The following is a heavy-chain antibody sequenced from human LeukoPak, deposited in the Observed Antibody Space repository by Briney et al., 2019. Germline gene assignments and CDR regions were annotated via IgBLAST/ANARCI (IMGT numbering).Heavy chain of an antibody. D-gene: IGHD6-19*01. CDR1: GFSVSGNW. Sequence: GGSLRLSCAASGFSVSGNWMHWVRQAPGKGLVWVSRINSDGSSTNYADSVRGRFTISRDNAKNTVYLQVNSLRVEDTAVYYCARGSGAYGDCDYWGQGTLVTVCS. V-gene: IGHV3-74*01. J-gene: IGHJ4*02. CDR3: ARGSGAYGDCDY. CDR2: INSDGSST.